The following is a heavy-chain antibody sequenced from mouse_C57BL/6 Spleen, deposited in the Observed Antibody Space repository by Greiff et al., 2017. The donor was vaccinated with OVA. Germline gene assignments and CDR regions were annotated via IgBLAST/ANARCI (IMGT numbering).Heavy chain of an antibody. V-gene: IGHV1-59*01. J-gene: IGHJ3*01. CDR1: GYTFTSYW. Sequence: QVQLQQPGAELVRPGTSVKLSCKASGYTFTSYWMHWVKQRPGQGLEWIGVIDPSDSYTNYNQKFKGKATLTVDTSSSTAYMQLSSLTSDDSAVYYCAKWTAQATSWFAYWGQGTLVTVSA. D-gene: IGHD3-2*02. CDR3: AKWTAQATSWFAY. CDR2: IDPSDSYT.